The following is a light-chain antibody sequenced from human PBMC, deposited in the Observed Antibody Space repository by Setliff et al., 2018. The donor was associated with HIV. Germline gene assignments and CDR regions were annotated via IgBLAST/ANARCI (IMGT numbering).Light chain of an antibody. CDR2: RNN. CDR1: GSNIGSNS. V-gene: IGLV1-44*01. Sequence: QSVLTQSPSASGTPGQRVTISCSGSGSNIGSNSLNWYQQLPGTAPKLLIYRNNQRPSGVPDRFSGSKSGTSASLAISGLQSEDEAEYHCATWDDSLNAYVFGTGTKVTVL. J-gene: IGLJ1*01. CDR3: ATWDDSLNAYV.